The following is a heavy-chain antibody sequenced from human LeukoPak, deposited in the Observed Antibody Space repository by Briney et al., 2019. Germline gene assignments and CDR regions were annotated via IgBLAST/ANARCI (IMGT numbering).Heavy chain of an antibody. Sequence: GGSLRLSCAASGFTFSSYGMHWVRQAPGKGLEWVAVIWYDGSNKYYADSVKDRFTISRDNSKNTLYLQMNSLRAEDTAVYYCARDPPFVLYYYYGMDVWGKGTTVTVSS. J-gene: IGHJ6*04. CDR1: GFTFSSYG. V-gene: IGHV3-33*01. CDR2: IWYDGSNK. CDR3: ARDPPFVLYYYYGMDV.